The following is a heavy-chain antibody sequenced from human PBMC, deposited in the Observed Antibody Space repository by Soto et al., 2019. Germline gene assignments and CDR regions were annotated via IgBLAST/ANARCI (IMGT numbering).Heavy chain of an antibody. CDR1: GYTLTELS. D-gene: IGHD3-22*01. J-gene: IGHJ4*02. V-gene: IGHV1-24*01. CDR3: ATDRSKNDGSVHGLFDY. Sequence: ASVKVSFNVSGYTLTELSMHWVRQAPGKGLEWMGRFDPEDGETIYAQKFQGRVTMTEDTSTDTAYMELRSLRSEDTAVYYCATDRSKNDGSVHGLFDYWGQGTMVTVSS. CDR2: FDPEDGET.